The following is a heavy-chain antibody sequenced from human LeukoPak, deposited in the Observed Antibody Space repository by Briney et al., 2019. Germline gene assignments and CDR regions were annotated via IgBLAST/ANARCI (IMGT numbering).Heavy chain of an antibody. Sequence: ETLSLTCTVSGGSISSYYWSWIRQPPGKGLEYVSAISSNGGSTYYADSVKGRFTISRDNSKNTLYLQMSSLRAEDTAVYYCVKDSGAAVAAEYYFDYWGQGTLVTVSS. CDR2: ISSNGGST. J-gene: IGHJ4*02. CDR3: VKDSGAAVAAEYYFDY. CDR1: GGSISSYY. V-gene: IGHV3-64D*09. D-gene: IGHD6-19*01.